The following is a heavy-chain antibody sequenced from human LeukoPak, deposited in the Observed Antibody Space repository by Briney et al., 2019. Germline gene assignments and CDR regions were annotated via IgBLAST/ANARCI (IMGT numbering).Heavy chain of an antibody. CDR2: ISSGGTYI. J-gene: IGHJ4*02. D-gene: IGHD2-15*01. V-gene: IGHV3-21*01. CDR3: ARDRLTGRSRGVVVQ. CDR1: GFTFDTYA. Sequence: PGGSLRLSCAASGFTFDTYAMTWVRQAPGKGLEWVSSISSGGTYIYYAESVRGRSTISRDNTKNFLYLQLSTLRVEDTAVYYCARDRLTGRSRGVVVQWGQGTLVTVSS.